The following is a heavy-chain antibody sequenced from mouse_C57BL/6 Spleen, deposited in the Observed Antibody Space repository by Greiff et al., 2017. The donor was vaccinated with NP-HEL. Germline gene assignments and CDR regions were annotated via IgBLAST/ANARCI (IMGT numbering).Heavy chain of an antibody. CDR1: GFTFSSYA. CDR3: TKDSSGSPAWCAY. D-gene: IGHD3-2*02. J-gene: IGHJ3*01. V-gene: IGHV5S21*01. CDR2: ISSGGDYI. Sequence: EVMLVESGEGLVKPGGSLKLSCAASGFTFSSYAMSWVRQTPEKRLEWVAYISSGGDYIYYADTVKGRFTIARDNARNTLYLQMRSLKSEETAMYYWTKDSSGSPAWCAYWGQGTLVTVSA.